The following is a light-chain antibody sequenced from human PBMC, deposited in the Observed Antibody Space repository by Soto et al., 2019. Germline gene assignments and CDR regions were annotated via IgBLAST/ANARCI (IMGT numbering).Light chain of an antibody. J-gene: IGKJ1*01. CDR3: QQYYTYPWT. V-gene: IGKV1-8*01. CDR1: QGISSD. Sequence: AIRMPQSPSSLSASTGDRVTITCRESQGISSDLAWYQQKPGKAPKVLIHTAATVQGGVPSRFSGSGSGTDFTLTISRLQPEDFATYCGQQYYTYPWTFCQGTKVEVK. CDR2: TAA.